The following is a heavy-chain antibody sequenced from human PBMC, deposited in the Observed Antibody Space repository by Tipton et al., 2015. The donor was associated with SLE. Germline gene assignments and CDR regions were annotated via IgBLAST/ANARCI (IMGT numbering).Heavy chain of an antibody. V-gene: IGHV4-39*07. D-gene: IGHD7-27*01. Sequence: LRLSCSISGAPISNNDHSWGWVRQPPGKGPEWIGSLYHGEYTYYNPSVEGRATISVDRSKNQVSLNLTSMTAADTAVYYCARSVGTWGSQYFDLWGRGPLVPVSS. CDR1: GAPISNNDHS. CDR3: ARSVGTWGSQYFDL. J-gene: IGHJ2*01. CDR2: LYHGEYT.